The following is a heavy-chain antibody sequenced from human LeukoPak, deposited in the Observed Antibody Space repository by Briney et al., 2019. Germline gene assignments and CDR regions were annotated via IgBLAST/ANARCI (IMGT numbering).Heavy chain of an antibody. CDR2: ISGDSGSI. D-gene: IGHD3-3*01. CDR1: GFTFDDYA. Sequence: GGSLRLSCAASGFTFDDYAMHWVRHAPGKGLEWVSGISGDSGSIRYPDSVKGPFTISRDNATNSLYLQMNSLRAEETALYYCAKPNESGAFDIWGQGTMVTVSS. CDR3: AKPNESGAFDI. J-gene: IGHJ3*02. V-gene: IGHV3-9*01.